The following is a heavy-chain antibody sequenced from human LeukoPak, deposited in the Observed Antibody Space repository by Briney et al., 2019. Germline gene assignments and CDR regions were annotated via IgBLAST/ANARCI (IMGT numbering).Heavy chain of an antibody. V-gene: IGHV1-2*02. CDR1: GYSFTGYY. D-gene: IGHD2-8*01. Sequence: ASVKVSCKASGYSFTGYYMHWVRQAPGQGLEWMGWINPNSGDTKYAQKFQGRVTMTRDTSISTAYMELTRLRSDDTAVYYCARGGLRVMVYRLYYMDVWGKGTTVTISS. J-gene: IGHJ6*03. CDR3: ARGGLRVMVYRLYYMDV. CDR2: INPNSGDT.